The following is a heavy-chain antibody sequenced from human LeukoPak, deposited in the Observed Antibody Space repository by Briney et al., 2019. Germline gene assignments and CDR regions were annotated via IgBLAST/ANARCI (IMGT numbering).Heavy chain of an antibody. J-gene: IGHJ2*01. D-gene: IGHD5-12*01. Sequence: GESLKISCKGSGYSFTSYWIGWVRQMPGKGLEWMGIIYPGDSDTRYSPSFQGQVTISADKSISTAYLQWSSLKASDTAMYYCARLTGYSGYAGGFDPWGRGTLVTVSS. CDR3: ARLTGYSGYAGGFDP. V-gene: IGHV5-51*01. CDR1: GYSFTSYW. CDR2: IYPGDSDT.